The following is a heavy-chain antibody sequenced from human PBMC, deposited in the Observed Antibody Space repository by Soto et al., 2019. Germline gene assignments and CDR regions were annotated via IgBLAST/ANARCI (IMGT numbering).Heavy chain of an antibody. CDR2: IYYSGST. CDR1: GGSISSSGYY. D-gene: IGHD3-10*01. J-gene: IGHJ4*02. CDR3: ARRSYYGSGSIFDY. Sequence: SETLSLTCTVSGGSISSSGYYWGWIRQPPGKGLEWIGNIYYSGSTNYNPPLKSRVTISVDTSKNQFSLKVSSVTAADTAVYYCARRSYYGSGSIFDYWGQGTRVTVSS. V-gene: IGHV4-39*01.